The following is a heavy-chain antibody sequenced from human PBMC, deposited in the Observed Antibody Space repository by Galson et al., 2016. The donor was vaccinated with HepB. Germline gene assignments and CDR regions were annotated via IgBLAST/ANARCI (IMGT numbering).Heavy chain of an antibody. CDR1: GVTLSSYG. Sequence: SLRLSCAAPGVTLSSYGMHWVRQAPGKGLEWVAVMWSDGKNKFYADSVKGRFTISRDDSKNTLYLQLNNLSAGDTAVYYCARAPSGSYYAEYFDYWGPGTLVTVSS. CDR2: MWSDGKNK. CDR3: ARAPSGSYYAEYFDY. V-gene: IGHV3-33*01. D-gene: IGHD1-26*01. J-gene: IGHJ4*02.